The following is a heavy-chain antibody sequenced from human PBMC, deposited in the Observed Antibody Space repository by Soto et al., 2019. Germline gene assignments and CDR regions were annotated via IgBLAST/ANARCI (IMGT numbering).Heavy chain of an antibody. D-gene: IGHD3-3*01. CDR3: AKWSYLDY. V-gene: IGHV3-23*01. J-gene: IGHJ4*02. CDR1: GFSFASFA. Sequence: GGSLRLSCTTSGFSFASFAMTWVRQAPGKGLEWVATISGSDGKTYYADSVKGRFSISRDTSRNTLYLQMNSLRADDTAIYYCAKWSYLDYWGQGTRVTVYS. CDR2: ISGSDGKT.